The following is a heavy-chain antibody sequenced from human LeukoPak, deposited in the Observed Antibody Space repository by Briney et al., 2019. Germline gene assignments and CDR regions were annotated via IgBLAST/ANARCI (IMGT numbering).Heavy chain of an antibody. D-gene: IGHD6-19*01. V-gene: IGHV3-23*01. CDR3: AKVERGWNDY. CDR1: GFTFSNYA. J-gene: IGHJ4*02. Sequence: GGSLRLSCAASGFTFSNYAMSWVRQAPGKGLEWVSTISGSGGSTYYADSVKGRFTISRDDSKNTLYLQMNSLRAEDTAVYYCAKVERGWNDYWGQGTLVTVSP. CDR2: ISGSGGST.